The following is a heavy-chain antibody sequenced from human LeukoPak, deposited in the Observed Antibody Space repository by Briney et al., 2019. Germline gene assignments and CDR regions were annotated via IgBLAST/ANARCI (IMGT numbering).Heavy chain of an antibody. Sequence: VASVKVSCKASGGTFSSYAISWVRQAPGQGLEWMGGIIPIFGTANYAQKFQGRVTITADESTSTAYMELSSLRSEDTAVYYCARVGYSSSSWVDYWGQGTLVTVSS. D-gene: IGHD6-6*01. CDR2: IIPIFGTA. CDR3: ARVGYSSSSWVDY. J-gene: IGHJ4*02. CDR1: GGTFSSYA. V-gene: IGHV1-69*01.